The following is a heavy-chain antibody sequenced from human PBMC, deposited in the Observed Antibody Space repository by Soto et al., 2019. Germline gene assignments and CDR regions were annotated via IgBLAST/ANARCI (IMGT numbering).Heavy chain of an antibody. CDR2: IDGGGST. CDR3: TRGGSLGSGTYSDY. J-gene: IGHJ4*02. V-gene: IGHV3-53*01. D-gene: IGHD3-10*01. Sequence: EVHLVESGGGLIQPGGSLRLSCVASGFNVSRNHMNWVRQAPGKGLEWVSLIDGGGSTFYTDSVKGRFTISRDNSKNTVYFQMNSLRGEDTAVYFCTRGGSLGSGTYSDYWGQGTLVTVSS. CDR1: GFNVSRNH.